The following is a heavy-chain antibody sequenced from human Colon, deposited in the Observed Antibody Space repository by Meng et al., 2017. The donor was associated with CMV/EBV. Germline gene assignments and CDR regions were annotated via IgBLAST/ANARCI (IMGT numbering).Heavy chain of an antibody. CDR1: GFIFAEHA. CDR3: ASHSANTCYYAMDV. D-gene: IGHD1/OR15-1a*01. V-gene: IGHV3-9*01. Sequence: GGSLRLSCAVSGFIFAEHAMHWFRQAPGKGLEWVSGISWNSGRIAYADSVKGRFTISRDNAQKSLYLQMNSLRPEDTALYYCASHSANTCYYAMDVWGQGTTVTVSS. J-gene: IGHJ6*02. CDR2: ISWNSGRI.